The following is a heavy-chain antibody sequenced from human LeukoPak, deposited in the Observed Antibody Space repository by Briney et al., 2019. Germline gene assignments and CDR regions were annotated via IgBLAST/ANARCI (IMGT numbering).Heavy chain of an antibody. J-gene: IGHJ3*02. D-gene: IGHD5-12*01. CDR3: ARGEGRSGYSGYGPPFDI. V-gene: IGHV1-46*01. Sequence: ASVKGSCKASGDDFTSNTITWVRQAPGQGLEWMGIINPSGGSTSYAQKFQGRVTMTRDTSTSTVYMELSSLRSEDTAVYYCARGEGRSGYSGYGPPFDIWGQGTMVTVSS. CDR2: INPSGGST. CDR1: GDDFTSNT.